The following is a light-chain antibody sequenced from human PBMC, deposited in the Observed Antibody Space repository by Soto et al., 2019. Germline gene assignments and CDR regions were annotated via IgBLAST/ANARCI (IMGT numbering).Light chain of an antibody. CDR1: SSDVGGYNY. CDR2: EVS. V-gene: IGLV2-14*01. Sequence: QSALTQPASVSGSPGQSITISCTGTSSDVGGYNYVSWYQQHPGKAPKLMIYEVSNRPSGVSNRFSGSKSGHTASLTISGLQAEDEADYDCSSYTSSSTLVVFGGGTKLTVL. J-gene: IGLJ2*01. CDR3: SSYTSSSTLVV.